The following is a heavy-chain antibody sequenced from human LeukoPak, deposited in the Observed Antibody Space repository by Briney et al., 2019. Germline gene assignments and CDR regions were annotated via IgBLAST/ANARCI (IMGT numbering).Heavy chain of an antibody. J-gene: IGHJ2*01. CDR3: ARQRALCHFDL. V-gene: IGHV4-59*08. Sequence: PSEILSLTCTVSGGSISSYYWSWIRQPPGKGLEWIGYIYYSGSTNYNPSLKSRVTISVDTSKNQFSLKLSSVTAADTAVYYCARQRALCHFDLWGRGTLVTVSS. D-gene: IGHD2-2*01. CDR1: GGSISSYY. CDR2: IYYSGST.